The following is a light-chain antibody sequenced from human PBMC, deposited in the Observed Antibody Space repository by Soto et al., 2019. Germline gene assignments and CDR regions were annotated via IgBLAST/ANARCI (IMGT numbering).Light chain of an antibody. V-gene: IGLV2-23*02. CDR3: CSYAGTVAYV. CDR2: EVN. J-gene: IGLJ1*01. Sequence: QSVLTQPASVSGSPGQSITISCAGTSSDIGNYHLVSWYQQHPGKAPKLMICEVNQRPSGVSDRFSGSKSGNTASLTISGLQAEDEADYYCCSYAGTVAYVFGTGTKVTVL. CDR1: SSDIGNYHL.